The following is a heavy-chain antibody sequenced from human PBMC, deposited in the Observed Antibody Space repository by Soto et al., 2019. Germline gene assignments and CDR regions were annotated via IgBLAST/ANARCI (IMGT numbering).Heavy chain of an antibody. V-gene: IGHV3-9*01. D-gene: IGHD3-3*01. CDR3: AKDIHYDFSSGEKKNAFDI. CDR1: GFTFDDYA. J-gene: IGHJ3*02. CDR2: ISWNSGSI. Sequence: EVQRMESGGGLVQPGRSLRLSCAASGFTFDDYAMHWVRQAPGKGLEWVSGISWNSGSIGYADSVKGRFTISRDNAKNSLYLQRNSLRAEDTALYYRAKDIHYDFSSGEKKNAFDIWGQGTMVTVSS.